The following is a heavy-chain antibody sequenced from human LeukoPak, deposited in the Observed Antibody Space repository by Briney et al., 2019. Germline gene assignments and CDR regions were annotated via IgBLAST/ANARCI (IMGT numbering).Heavy chain of an antibody. CDR1: GFTFSSYW. V-gene: IGHV3-30*02. CDR3: AKAHPLRFLEWSPDY. Sequence: GGSLRLSCAASGFTFSSYWMTWVRQAPGKGLEWVAFIRYDGSNKCYADSVKGRFTISRDNSKNTLYLQMNSLRAEDTAVYYCAKAHPLRFLEWSPDYWGQGTLVTVSS. J-gene: IGHJ4*02. CDR2: IRYDGSNK. D-gene: IGHD3-3*01.